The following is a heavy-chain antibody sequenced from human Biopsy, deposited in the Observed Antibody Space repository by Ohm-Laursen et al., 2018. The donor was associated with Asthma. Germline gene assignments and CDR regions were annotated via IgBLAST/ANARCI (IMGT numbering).Heavy chain of an antibody. CDR3: ARMNTMIQAANYYSYAMDV. J-gene: IGHJ6*02. CDR2: PFLPGAT. CDR1: GDSINSGGFS. D-gene: IGHD3-22*01. V-gene: IGHV4-30-2*01. Sequence: SQTLSLTCAVSGDSINSGGFSWDWIRPPPREGPEWVFFPFLPGATHYNPSLKSRVTISVDRSKRQFSLKVNSVTAADTAVYYCARMNTMIQAANYYSYAMDVWGQGTTVTVSS.